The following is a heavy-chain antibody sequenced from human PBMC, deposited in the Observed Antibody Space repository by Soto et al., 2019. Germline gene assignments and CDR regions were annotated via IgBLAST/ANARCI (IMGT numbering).Heavy chain of an antibody. CDR2: IYYSGST. J-gene: IGHJ2*01. CDR1: GGSISSSSYY. V-gene: IGHV4-39*01. D-gene: IGHD1-26*01. Sequence: QLQLQESGPGLVKPSETLSLTCTVSGGSISSSSYYWGWIRQPPGKGLEWIGSIYYSGSTYYNPSLKRRVTISVDMSKNQFSLKLSSVTAADTAVYYCARGMSSRKWDYASYFDLWGRGTLVTVSS. CDR3: ARGMSSRKWDYASYFDL.